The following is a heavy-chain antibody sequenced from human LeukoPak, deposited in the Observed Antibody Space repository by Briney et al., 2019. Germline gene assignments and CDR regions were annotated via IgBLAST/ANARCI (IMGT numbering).Heavy chain of an antibody. CDR2: ISYDGSNK. V-gene: IGHV3-30-3*01. CDR1: GFTFSSYA. D-gene: IGHD1-14*01. CDR3: ARENPPGAFDI. J-gene: IGHJ3*02. Sequence: GGSLRLSCAPSGFTFSSYAMHWVRQAPGKGLEWVAVISYDGSNKYYADSVKGRFTISRDNSKNTLYLQMNSLRAEDTAVYYCARENPPGAFDIWGQGTMVTVSS.